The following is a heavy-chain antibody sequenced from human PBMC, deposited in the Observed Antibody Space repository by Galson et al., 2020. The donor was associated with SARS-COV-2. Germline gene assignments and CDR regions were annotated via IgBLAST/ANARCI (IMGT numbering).Heavy chain of an antibody. CDR2: SRNKVNSYRT. J-gene: IGHJ5*02. Sequence: GESLKISCAASGFTLSDQYMDWVRQAPGKGLEWVGRSRNKVNSYRTEYAASVKGRFTISRDDSKNSLYLQMNSLKIEDTAVYYWVSGGGSVRFDPWGQGTLVGVSS. V-gene: IGHV3-72*01. CDR3: VSGGGSVRFDP. D-gene: IGHD6-25*01. CDR1: GFTLSDQY.